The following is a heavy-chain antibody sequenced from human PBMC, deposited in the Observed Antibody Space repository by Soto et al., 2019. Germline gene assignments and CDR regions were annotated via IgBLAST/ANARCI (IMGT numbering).Heavy chain of an antibody. CDR2: IYYSGST. V-gene: IGHV4-39*01. Sequence: PSETLSLTCTVSGGSISSSSYYWGWIRQPPGKGLEWIGSIYYSGSTYYNPSLKSRVTISVDTSKNQFSLKLSSVTAADTAVYYCASIVVVTAILTGYYYGMDVWGQGTTVTVSS. J-gene: IGHJ6*02. CDR1: GGSISSSSYY. D-gene: IGHD2-21*02. CDR3: ASIVVVTAILTGYYYGMDV.